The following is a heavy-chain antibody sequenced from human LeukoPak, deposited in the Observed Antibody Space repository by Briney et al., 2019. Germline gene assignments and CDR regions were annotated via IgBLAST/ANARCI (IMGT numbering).Heavy chain of an antibody. CDR3: ARDVPNRYYYDSSGYASYAFDI. D-gene: IGHD3-22*01. Sequence: GGSLRLSCAASGFSVSNNYMSWVRQAPGKGLESVSVIYSGGNTDYAVSVKGRFAISRDFPRNTVYLQMNSLRGEDTAVYYCARDVPNRYYYDSSGYASYAFDIWGQGTMVTVSS. CDR2: IYSGGNT. V-gene: IGHV3-53*01. J-gene: IGHJ3*02. CDR1: GFSVSNNY.